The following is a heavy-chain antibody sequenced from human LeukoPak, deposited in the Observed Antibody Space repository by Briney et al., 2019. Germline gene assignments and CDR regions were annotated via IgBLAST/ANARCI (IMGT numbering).Heavy chain of an antibody. Sequence: GGTLRLSCAASGFTFSSYGMSWVRQAPGKGLEWVSAISGSGGSTYYADSVKGRFTISRDNSKNTLYLQMNSLRPGDTAFYYCAKDAYDSSGSYSGTMPFDRWGQGTMVTVSS. CDR1: GFTFSSYG. J-gene: IGHJ3*02. V-gene: IGHV3-23*01. CDR3: AKDAYDSSGSYSGTMPFDR. D-gene: IGHD3-22*01. CDR2: ISGSGGST.